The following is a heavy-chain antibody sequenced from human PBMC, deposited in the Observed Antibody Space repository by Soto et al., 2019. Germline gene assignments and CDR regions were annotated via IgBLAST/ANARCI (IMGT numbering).Heavy chain of an antibody. CDR3: AKDPFDY. J-gene: IGHJ4*02. Sequence: EVQLVESGGGLVQPGRSLRLSCAASGFTFDDYAMHWVRQAPGKGLEWVSGISWNSGSIGYADSVKGRFTISRDNAKNSLYPQMNSLRAEDTALYYCAKDPFDYWGQGTLVTVSS. CDR1: GFTFDDYA. V-gene: IGHV3-9*01. CDR2: ISWNSGSI.